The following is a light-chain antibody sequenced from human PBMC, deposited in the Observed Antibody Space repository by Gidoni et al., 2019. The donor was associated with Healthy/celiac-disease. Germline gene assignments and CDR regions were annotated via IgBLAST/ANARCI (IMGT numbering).Light chain of an antibody. V-gene: IGKV1-33*01. CDR3: QQYDNLPLT. CDR1: QDISNY. J-gene: IGKJ4*01. Sequence: DIQMTQSPSSLSASVGYRVTITCQASQDISNYLNWYQQKPGKAPKLLIYDASNLETGVPSRFSGSGSGTDFNFTISSLQPEDIATYYCQQYDNLPLTFGGGTKVEIK. CDR2: DAS.